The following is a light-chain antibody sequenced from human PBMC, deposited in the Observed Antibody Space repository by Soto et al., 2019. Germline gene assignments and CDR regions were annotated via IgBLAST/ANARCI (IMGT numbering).Light chain of an antibody. CDR1: SSDVGGYNY. Sequence: QYALTQPRSVSGCPGQSVTVSCTGTSSDVGGYNYVSWYQQNPGKAPKLLIHDVNKRPSGVPERFSGSKSGNTASLTISGLQAEDEAGYHCCSYAGSYSYVFGTGTKVTVL. J-gene: IGLJ1*01. CDR2: DVN. CDR3: CSYAGSYSYV. V-gene: IGLV2-11*01.